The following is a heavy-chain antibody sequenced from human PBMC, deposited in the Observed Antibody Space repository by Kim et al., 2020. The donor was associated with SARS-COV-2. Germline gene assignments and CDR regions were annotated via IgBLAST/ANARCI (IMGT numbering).Heavy chain of an antibody. J-gene: IGHJ1*01. CDR3: APGGYPPPGYFQH. CDR2: ISSSSSYI. V-gene: IGHV3-21*01. Sequence: GGSLRLSCAASGFTFSSYSMNWVRQAPGKGLEWVSSISSSSSYIYYADSVKGRFTISRDNAKNSLYLQMNSLRAEDTAVYYCAPGGYPPPGYFQHWGQGTLVTVSS. D-gene: IGHD3-22*01. CDR1: GFTFSSYS.